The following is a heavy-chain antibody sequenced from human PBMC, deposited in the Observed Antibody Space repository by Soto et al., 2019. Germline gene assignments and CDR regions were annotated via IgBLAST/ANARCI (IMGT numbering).Heavy chain of an antibody. Sequence: GGSLRLSCAASGFTFDDYTMHWVRQAPGKGLEWVSLISWDGGSTYYADSVKGRFTISRDNSKNSLYLQMNSLRTEDTVLYYCAKVAGYGSGSYYDYWGQGTLVTVSS. CDR3: AKVAGYGSGSYYDY. CDR2: ISWDGGST. J-gene: IGHJ4*02. CDR1: GFTFDDYT. V-gene: IGHV3-43*01. D-gene: IGHD3-10*01.